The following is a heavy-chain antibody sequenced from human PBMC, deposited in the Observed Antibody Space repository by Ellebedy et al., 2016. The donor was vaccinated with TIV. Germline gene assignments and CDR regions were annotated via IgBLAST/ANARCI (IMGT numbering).Heavy chain of an antibody. Sequence: GESLKISCAASGFTFSSYDMHWVRQATGKGLEWVSAIGTAGDTYYPGSVKGRVTISRENAKKSLYLQMSTLRAEDTAVYYCARATAGFDYWGQGTLVTVSS. CDR3: ARATAGFDY. V-gene: IGHV3-13*01. CDR1: GFTFSSYD. D-gene: IGHD1-1*01. CDR2: IGTAGDT. J-gene: IGHJ4*02.